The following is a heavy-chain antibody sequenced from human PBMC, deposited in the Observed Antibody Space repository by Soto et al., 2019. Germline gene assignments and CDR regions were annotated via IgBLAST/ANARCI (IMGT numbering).Heavy chain of an antibody. J-gene: IGHJ4*02. D-gene: IGHD3-10*01. CDR1: GYIFTSYP. CDR2: INPAKGDA. Sequence: VQLVQSGAKVKKPEASVKVSCKTSGYIFTSYPIHWVRQAPGQRLEWMGWINPAKGDAGSSQGLQGRVTFTSDASANTVHLELINLRSEDTAVYYCARKGYFGSGIYHFDSWGQGTLVTVSA. CDR3: ARKGYFGSGIYHFDS. V-gene: IGHV1-3*01.